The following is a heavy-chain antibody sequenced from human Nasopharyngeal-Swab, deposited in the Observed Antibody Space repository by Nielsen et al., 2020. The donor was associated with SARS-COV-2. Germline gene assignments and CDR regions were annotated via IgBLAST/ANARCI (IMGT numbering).Heavy chain of an antibody. D-gene: IGHD6-19*01. CDR3: ARGGYSSGPAYFDF. CDR1: GYTFSNNG. Sequence: ASVKVSCKASGYTFSNNGISWVRQGPGQGLEWLGWISTDNGNRNYAQKVLGRVTMTTDTSTSTVYMELRSLRSDDTAVYYCARGGYSSGPAYFDFWGQGALVIVSS. J-gene: IGHJ4*02. CDR2: ISTDNGNR. V-gene: IGHV1-18*01.